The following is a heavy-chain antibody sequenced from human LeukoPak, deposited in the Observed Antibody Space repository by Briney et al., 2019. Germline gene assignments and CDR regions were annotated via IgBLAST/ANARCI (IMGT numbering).Heavy chain of an antibody. CDR2: ITGSTNRT. J-gene: IGHJ4*02. CDR3: AKDPSYSGWPLFDY. CDR1: GFTFSSYA. D-gene: IGHD5-12*01. V-gene: IGHV3-23*01. Sequence: GGSLRLSCAASGFTFSSYAMSWVRQAPGKGLEWVSTITGSTNRTYYADSVKGRFTISRDNSKNTVYLQMNSLRAEDTALYYCAKDPSYSGWPLFDYWGQGTLVTASS.